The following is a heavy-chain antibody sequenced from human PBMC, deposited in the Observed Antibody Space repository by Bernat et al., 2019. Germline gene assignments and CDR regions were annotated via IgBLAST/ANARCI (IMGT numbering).Heavy chain of an antibody. CDR1: GFTFDIYW. J-gene: IGHJ5*02. CDR3: ARMGNTYGQYNWFDP. Sequence: EVQLVESGGGLVQPGGSLRLSCAASGFTFDIYWMSWVRQAPGKGLEWVANIKQDGSEKHYVDSVKGRFTISRDNAKNLVYLQMSSLRGDDTAVYYCARMGNTYGQYNWFDPWGQGTLVTVAS. CDR2: IKQDGSEK. D-gene: IGHD2-8*01. V-gene: IGHV3-7*01.